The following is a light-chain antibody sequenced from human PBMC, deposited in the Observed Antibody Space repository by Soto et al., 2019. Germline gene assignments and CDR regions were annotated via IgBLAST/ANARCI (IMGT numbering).Light chain of an antibody. CDR2: KSS. CDR1: QSSSSW. J-gene: IGKJ1*01. CDR3: QQYHSYLWA. V-gene: IGKV1-5*03. Sequence: DIQMTQSPSTLSASIGDRVTITCRASQSSSSWLAWYQQKPGKAPKLLLYKSSNLGSGVPSRFSGSGSGTEFTLTISSLQPDDFATYYCQQYHSYLWAFGQGTKVDFK.